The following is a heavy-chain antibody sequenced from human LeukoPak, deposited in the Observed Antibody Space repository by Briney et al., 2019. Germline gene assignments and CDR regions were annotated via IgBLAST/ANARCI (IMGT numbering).Heavy chain of an antibody. CDR2: IIPIFGTA. Sequence: SVKVSCKASGGTFSSYAISWVRQAPGQGLEWMGGIIPIFGTANYAQKFQGRVTITTDESTSTAYMELSSLRSDDTAVYYCARDPTITMVRGPEDYWGQGTLVTVSS. V-gene: IGHV1-69*05. J-gene: IGHJ4*02. CDR1: GGTFSSYA. D-gene: IGHD3-10*01. CDR3: ARDPTITMVRGPEDY.